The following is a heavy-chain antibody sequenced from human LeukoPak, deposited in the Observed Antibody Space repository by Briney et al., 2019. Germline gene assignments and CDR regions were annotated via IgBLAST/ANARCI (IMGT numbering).Heavy chain of an antibody. CDR3: ARGGMVTTFLGYFDY. Sequence: ASVKVSRKASGYTFTGYYIYWVRQAPGQGLEWMGWINPINGDTNYAQTFQGRVTMTRDTSISTAYMDLNRLRSDDTAIYYCARGGMVTTFLGYFDYWGQGTLVTVSS. J-gene: IGHJ4*02. CDR2: INPINGDT. V-gene: IGHV1-2*02. D-gene: IGHD4-17*01. CDR1: GYTFTGYY.